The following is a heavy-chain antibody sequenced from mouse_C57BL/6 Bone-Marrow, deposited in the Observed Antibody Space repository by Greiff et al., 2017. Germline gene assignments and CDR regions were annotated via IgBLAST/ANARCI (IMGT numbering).Heavy chain of an antibody. J-gene: IGHJ2*01. Sequence: EVKLMESGGHLVKPGGSLKLSCAASGFTFSSYGMSWVRQTPDKRLEWVATISSGGSYTYYPDSVKGRFTISRDNAKNTLYLQMSSLKSEDTAMYYCARYSNLDYWGQGTTLTVSS. CDR2: ISSGGSYT. CDR1: GFTFSSYG. CDR3: ARYSNLDY. D-gene: IGHD2-5*01. V-gene: IGHV5-6*01.